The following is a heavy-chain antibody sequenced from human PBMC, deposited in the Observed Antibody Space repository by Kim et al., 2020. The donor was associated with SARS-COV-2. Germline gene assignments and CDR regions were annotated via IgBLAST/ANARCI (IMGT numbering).Heavy chain of an antibody. J-gene: IGHJ6*02. CDR2: ISSSGSTI. CDR3: ARVHDFWSGYQKDYYYYYGMDV. V-gene: IGHV3-48*03. Sequence: GGSLRLSCAASGFTFSSYEMNWVRQAPGKGLEWVSYISSSGSTIYYADSVKGRFTISRDNAKNSLYLQMNSLRAEDTAVYYCARVHDFWSGYQKDYYYYYGMDVWGQGTTVTVSS. CDR1: GFTFSSYE. D-gene: IGHD3-3*01.